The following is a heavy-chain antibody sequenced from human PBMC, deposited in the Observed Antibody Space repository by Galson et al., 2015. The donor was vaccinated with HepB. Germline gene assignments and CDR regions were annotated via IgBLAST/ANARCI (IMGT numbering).Heavy chain of an antibody. J-gene: IGHJ4*02. CDR2: ISSDGGGT. Sequence: SLRLSCAASGFTFRSDAMHWVRQAPGKGLEYVSAISSDGGGTYYEDSVKGRFTISRDNSKNTLYLQMNSLGAEDTAVYYCVKGGYDYVWGTYRSYYLDYWGQGILVTGSS. D-gene: IGHD3-16*02. CDR1: GFTFRSDA. V-gene: IGHV3-64D*06. CDR3: VKGGYDYVWGTYRSYYLDY.